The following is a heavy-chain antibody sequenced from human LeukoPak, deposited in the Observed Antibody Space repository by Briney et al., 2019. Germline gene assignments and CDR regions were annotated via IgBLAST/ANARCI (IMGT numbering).Heavy chain of an antibody. J-gene: IGHJ4*02. D-gene: IGHD5-12*01. Sequence: ASVKVSCKASGYTFTSYGISWVRQAPGQGLEWMGWISAYNGNTNYAQKLQGRVTMTRDTSTSTVYMELSSLRSEDTAVYYCARADFMVATDYWGQGTLVTVSS. V-gene: IGHV1-18*01. CDR2: ISAYNGNT. CDR1: GYTFTSYG. CDR3: ARADFMVATDY.